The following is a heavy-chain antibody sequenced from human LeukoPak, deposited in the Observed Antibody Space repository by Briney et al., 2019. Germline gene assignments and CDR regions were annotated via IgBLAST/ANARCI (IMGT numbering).Heavy chain of an antibody. J-gene: IGHJ1*01. CDR3: AKDPAVANTARRFQH. D-gene: IGHD6-19*01. V-gene: IGHV3-21*04. CDR1: GFTFSSYS. CDR2: ISSSSSYI. Sequence: PGGSLRLSCAASGFTFSSYSMNWVRQAPGRGLEWVSSISSSSSYIYYADSVKGRFTISRDNAKNSLYLQMNSLRAEDTAVYYCAKDPAVANTARRFQHWGQGTLVTVTS.